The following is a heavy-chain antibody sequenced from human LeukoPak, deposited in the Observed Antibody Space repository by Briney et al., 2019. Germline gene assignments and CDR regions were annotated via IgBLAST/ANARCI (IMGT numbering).Heavy chain of an antibody. CDR1: GFTFSSHW. CDR3: ARARYGSGSPYYYYYMDV. J-gene: IGHJ6*03. D-gene: IGHD3-10*01. CDR2: IKQDGSEK. V-gene: IGHV3-7*01. Sequence: GGSLRLCCAACGFTFSSHWMSWVRQAPGKGLKGVANIKQDGSEKYYVDSVKGRFTISRDNAKNSLYLQMNSLRAEDTAVYYCARARYGSGSPYYYYYMDVWGKGTTVTVSS.